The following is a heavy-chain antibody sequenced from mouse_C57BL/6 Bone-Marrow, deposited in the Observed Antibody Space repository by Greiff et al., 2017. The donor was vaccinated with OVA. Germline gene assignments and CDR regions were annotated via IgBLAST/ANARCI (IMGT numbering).Heavy chain of an antibody. CDR1: GYTFTSYW. CDR2: IYPGSGST. CDR3: AIVWLRLDYYAMDY. V-gene: IGHV1-55*01. J-gene: IGHJ4*01. Sequence: QVQLQQPGAELVKPGASVKMSCKASGYTFTSYWITWVKQRPGQGLEWIGDIYPGSGSTNYNEKFKSKATLTVDTSSSTAYMQLSSLTSEGSAVYYCAIVWLRLDYYAMDYWGQGTSVTVSS. D-gene: IGHD2-2*01.